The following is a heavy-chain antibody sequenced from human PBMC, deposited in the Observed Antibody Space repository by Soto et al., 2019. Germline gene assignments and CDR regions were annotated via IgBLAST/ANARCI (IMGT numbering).Heavy chain of an antibody. J-gene: IGHJ6*02. CDR3: ARERSYYYGSGKLMRYYYYYGMDV. V-gene: IGHV1-46*01. CDR2: INPSGGST. CDR1: GYTFTSYY. D-gene: IGHD3-10*01. Sequence: GASVKVSCKASGYTFTSYYMHWVRQAPGQGLEWMGIINPSGGSTSYAQKFQGRVTMTRDTSTSTVYMELSSLRSEDTAVYYCARERSYYYGSGKLMRYYYYYGMDVWGQGTTVTVSS.